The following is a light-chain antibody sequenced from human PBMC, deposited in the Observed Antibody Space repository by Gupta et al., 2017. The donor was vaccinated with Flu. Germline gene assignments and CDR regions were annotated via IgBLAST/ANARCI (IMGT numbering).Light chain of an antibody. CDR2: NVN. Sequence: QSALTQPASVSGSPGQSITISCTGTSTDVGGYNYVSWYQQHPGKAPKVLIYNVNTRPSGVSNRFSGSKSDNTASLTISGLQAEDEADYFCCSYAHSNTLVFGGGTQLTVL. J-gene: IGLJ3*02. CDR3: CSYAHSNTLV. CDR1: STDVGGYNY. V-gene: IGLV2-23*02.